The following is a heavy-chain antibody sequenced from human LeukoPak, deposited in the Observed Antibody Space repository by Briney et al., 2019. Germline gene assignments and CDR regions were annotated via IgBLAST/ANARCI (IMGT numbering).Heavy chain of an antibody. CDR2: INHSGST. V-gene: IGHV4-34*01. CDR3: ARSYPDYYDSSGYYY. CDR1: GGSFSGFY. Sequence: SETLSLTCAVYGGSFSGFYWSWIRQPPGKGLEWIGEINHSGSTNYNPSLKSRVIISVDKSKNQFSLKLSSVTAADTAVYYCARSYPDYYDSSGYYYWGQGTLVTVSS. D-gene: IGHD3-22*01. J-gene: IGHJ4*02.